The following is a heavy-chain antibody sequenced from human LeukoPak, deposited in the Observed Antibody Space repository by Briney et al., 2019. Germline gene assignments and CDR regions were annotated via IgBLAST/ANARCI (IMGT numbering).Heavy chain of an antibody. CDR2: ISSSGSDT. V-gene: IGHV3-23*01. J-gene: IGHJ4*02. D-gene: IGHD6-19*01. Sequence: PGGSLGLSCAASGFIFTTYALSWVRQAPGGGLQWVSAISSSGSDTYYTDSMKGRFTISRDNFKKTLYLQLSSLRAEDAAVYYCAKTTVSNGWYYFDYWGQGTLVSVSS. CDR1: GFIFTTYA. CDR3: AKTTVSNGWYYFDY.